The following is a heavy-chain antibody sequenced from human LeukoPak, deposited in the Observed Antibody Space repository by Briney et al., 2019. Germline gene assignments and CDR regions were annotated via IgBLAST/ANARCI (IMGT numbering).Heavy chain of an antibody. Sequence: KTSETVSFTCTVSGGSINSYYWSWIRQPPGKGLEWIGYIYYSGSTSYNPSLKSLDTISVDTSKNQFSLKLSSVTAADTAVYYCARDHSSPGYYYMDVWGKGTPVTVSS. J-gene: IGHJ6*03. CDR2: IYYSGST. CDR1: GGSINSYY. D-gene: IGHD6-13*01. CDR3: ARDHSSPGYYYMDV. V-gene: IGHV4-59*01.